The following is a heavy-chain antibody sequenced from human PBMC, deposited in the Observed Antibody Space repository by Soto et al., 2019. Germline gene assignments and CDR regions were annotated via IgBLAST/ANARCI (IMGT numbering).Heavy chain of an antibody. Sequence: QVQLQESGPGLVKPSETLSLTCTVSGDSISTNQWGWIRQPPGKGLEWIGYIANNGGTNYNPSLKSRLTMSKDMSRNQFSLKLSSVTAADTAVYYCARTRITSTAATFDPWGQGTLVTVSS. CDR1: GDSISTNQ. CDR3: ARTRITSTAATFDP. J-gene: IGHJ5*02. D-gene: IGHD1-20*01. CDR2: IANNGGT. V-gene: IGHV4-59*01.